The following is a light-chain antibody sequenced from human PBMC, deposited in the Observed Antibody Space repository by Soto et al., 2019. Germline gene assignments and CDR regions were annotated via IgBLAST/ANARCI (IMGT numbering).Light chain of an antibody. CDR3: ATWDDSLTVI. Sequence: SVLTQPPSASGTPGQRVTISCSGSSSNIGSYPVNWYQHLPGTAPKLLIYTNYERPSGVPDRFSGSKSGTSASLAISGLQSEDEADYYCATWDDSLTVIFGGGTKLTVL. CDR1: SSNIGSYP. V-gene: IGLV1-44*01. CDR2: TNY. J-gene: IGLJ2*01.